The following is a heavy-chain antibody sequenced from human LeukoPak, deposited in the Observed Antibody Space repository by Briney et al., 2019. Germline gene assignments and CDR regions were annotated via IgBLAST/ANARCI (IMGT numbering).Heavy chain of an antibody. Sequence: PGGSLRLSCAASEFTFSLHWMTWVRQAPGKGLELVANIKQDGSETYYVDSVKGRFTISRDNAKKSLYLQMHSLRAEDTAFYHCARDRGYTYGWYIDVWGKGTTVTVSS. D-gene: IGHD5-18*01. V-gene: IGHV3-7*03. CDR3: ARDRGYTYGWYIDV. CDR1: EFTFSLHW. J-gene: IGHJ6*03. CDR2: IKQDGSET.